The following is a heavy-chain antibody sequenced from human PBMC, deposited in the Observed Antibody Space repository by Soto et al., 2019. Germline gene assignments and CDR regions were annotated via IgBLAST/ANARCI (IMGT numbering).Heavy chain of an antibody. J-gene: IGHJ6*02. CDR3: AKEESSSYFYYYYGMDV. D-gene: IGHD6-13*01. V-gene: IGHV3-30*18. CDR2: ISYDGSNK. Sequence: GGSLRLSCAASGFTFSSYGMHWVRQAPGKGLEWVAVISYDGSNKYYADSVKGRFTISRDNSKNTLYLQMNSLRAEDTAVYYCAKEESSSYFYYYYGMDVWGQGTTVTVS. CDR1: GFTFSSYG.